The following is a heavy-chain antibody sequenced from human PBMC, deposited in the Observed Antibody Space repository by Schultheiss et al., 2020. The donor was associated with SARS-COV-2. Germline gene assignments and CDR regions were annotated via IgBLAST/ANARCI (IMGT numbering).Heavy chain of an antibody. Sequence: SETLSLTCTVSGGSISSYYWSWIRQPPGKGLEWIGTIYYSGSTNYNPSLKSRVTISVDTSKNQFSLKLSSVTAADTAVYYCARGGSYGELLWYFDYWGQGTLVTVSS. D-gene: IGHD4-17*01. CDR3: ARGGSYGELLWYFDY. CDR2: IYYSGST. J-gene: IGHJ4*02. V-gene: IGHV4-59*01. CDR1: GGSISSYY.